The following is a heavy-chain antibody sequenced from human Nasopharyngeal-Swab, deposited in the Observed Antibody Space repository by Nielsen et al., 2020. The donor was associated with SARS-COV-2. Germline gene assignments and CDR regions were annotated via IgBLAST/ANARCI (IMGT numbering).Heavy chain of an antibody. J-gene: IGHJ6*03. CDR3: GRGGGGSGSRYYYYYYMDV. CDR2: ISAYNGNT. CDR1: GYTFTSYG. D-gene: IGHD3-10*01. Sequence: SVNVSCKASGYTFTSYGISWVRQAPGQGLEWMGWISAYNGNTNYAQKLQGRVTMTTDTSTSTAYMELSGLRSDDTAVYYCGRGGGGSGSRYYYYYYMDVWGKGTTVTVSS. V-gene: IGHV1-18*01.